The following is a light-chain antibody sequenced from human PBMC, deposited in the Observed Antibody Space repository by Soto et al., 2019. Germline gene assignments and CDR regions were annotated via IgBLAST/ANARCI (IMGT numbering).Light chain of an antibody. CDR1: QGVSSY. CDR3: QQINSYPLT. Sequence: IQLTQSPSSLSASVGDRVTNTCRASQGVSSYLAWYQQKPGKAPKVLIYAASTLQSGVPSRFSGGGSGPDFTLTISSLQPEDFATYYCQQINSYPLTFGGGTKVDIK. CDR2: AAS. V-gene: IGKV1-9*01. J-gene: IGKJ4*01.